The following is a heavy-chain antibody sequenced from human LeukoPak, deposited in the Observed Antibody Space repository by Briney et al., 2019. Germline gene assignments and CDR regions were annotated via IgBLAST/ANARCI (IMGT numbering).Heavy chain of an antibody. Sequence: PGGSLRLSCAASGFTFSSYSMNWVRQAPGKGLEWVSSISSSSSYIYYADSVKGRFTISRDNAKNSLYLQMNSLRAEDAAVYYCQRRGGLPGDFYWYFDLWGRGTLVTVSS. V-gene: IGHV3-21*04. CDR1: GFTFSSYS. CDR2: ISSSSSYI. CDR3: QRRGGLPGDFYWYFDL. J-gene: IGHJ2*01. D-gene: IGHD7-27*01.